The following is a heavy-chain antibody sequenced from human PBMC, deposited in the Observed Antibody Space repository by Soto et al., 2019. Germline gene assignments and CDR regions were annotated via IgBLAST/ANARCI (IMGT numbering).Heavy chain of an antibody. V-gene: IGHV3-66*01. CDR2: ISSGGGST. Sequence: GSLRLSCAASGFTVITSYMTWVRQAPGKGLEWVSVISSGGGSTYYADSVKGRFTISRDNSKNMIYLQMDSLRAEDTAVYYCARNGFVATTLPTGYWGQGTLVTVSS. J-gene: IGHJ4*02. CDR3: ARNGFVATTLPTGY. D-gene: IGHD5-12*01. CDR1: GFTVITSY.